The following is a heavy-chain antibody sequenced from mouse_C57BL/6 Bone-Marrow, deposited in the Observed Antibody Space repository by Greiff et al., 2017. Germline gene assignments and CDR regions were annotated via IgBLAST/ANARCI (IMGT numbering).Heavy chain of an antibody. D-gene: IGHD1-1*02. CDR3: ATIWSVYAMDY. CDR1: GFSLTSYG. J-gene: IGHJ4*01. V-gene: IGHV2-2*01. Sequence: QVQLQQSGPGLVQPSQSLSITCTVSGFSLTSYGVHWVRQSPGKGLAWLGVIWSGGSTDYNAAFISRLSISKDNSKSQVFFKMNSLQADDTAIYYCATIWSVYAMDYWGQGTSVTVSS. CDR2: IWSGGST.